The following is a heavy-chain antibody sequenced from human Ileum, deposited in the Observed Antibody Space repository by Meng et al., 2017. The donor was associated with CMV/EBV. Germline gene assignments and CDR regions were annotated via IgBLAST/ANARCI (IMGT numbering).Heavy chain of an antibody. J-gene: IGHJ4*02. CDR2: VYYTGRT. CDR1: GGSINNYY. CDR3: TRDLGTSSSGV. Sequence: QVQLQESGPGLVKPSETLSPTCTVSGGSINNYYWSCIRQHPGKGLEWIGDVYYTGRTEYNPSFKSRISISVDTSKNQFSLKLNSVTTADTAMYYCTRDLGTSSSGVWGQGTLVTVSS. V-gene: IGHV4-59*01. D-gene: IGHD6-6*01.